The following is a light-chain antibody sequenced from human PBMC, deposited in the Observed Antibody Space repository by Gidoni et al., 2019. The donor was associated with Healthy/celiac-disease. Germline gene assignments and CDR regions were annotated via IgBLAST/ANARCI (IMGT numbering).Light chain of an antibody. CDR3: QSYDSSLSGSV. V-gene: IGLV1-40*01. CDR1: SSNIGAGYD. Sequence: QSVLTQPPSVSGPPGQRVTISCTGSSSNIGAGYDVHWYQQLPGTAPKLLTYGNSNRPSGVPDRFSGSKSGTSASLAITGLQAEDEADYYCQSYDSSLSGSVFGGGTKLTVL. CDR2: GNS. J-gene: IGLJ2*01.